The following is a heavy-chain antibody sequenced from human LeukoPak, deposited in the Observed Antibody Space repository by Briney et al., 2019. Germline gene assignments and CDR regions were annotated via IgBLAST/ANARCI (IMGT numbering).Heavy chain of an antibody. CDR1: GFTFSNYA. D-gene: IGHD3-22*01. Sequence: GGSLRLSCAASGFTFSNYAMTWVRQAPGKGLEWVSGISASGGTTYYADSVRGRFTISRDNSKNTLFLQMNSLRDEDTGVYYCAIMHGYYDGSGFWVQWGQGTLVTVSS. CDR3: AIMHGYYDGSGFWVQ. V-gene: IGHV3-23*01. J-gene: IGHJ4*02. CDR2: ISASGGTT.